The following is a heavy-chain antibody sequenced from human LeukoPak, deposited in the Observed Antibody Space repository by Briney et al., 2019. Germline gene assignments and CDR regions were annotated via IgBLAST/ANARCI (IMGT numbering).Heavy chain of an antibody. Sequence: SETLSLTCTVSGGSIRSGDYSWSWIRQPPGKGLEWIGYIYYSGSTYYNPSLKSRVTISGDTSKNQFSLNLSSVTAADTTVYYCATDRARGGDSFDYWGQGTLVTVSS. J-gene: IGHJ4*02. CDR3: ATDRARGGDSFDY. D-gene: IGHD3-10*01. CDR2: IYYSGST. V-gene: IGHV4-30-4*01. CDR1: GGSIRSGDYS.